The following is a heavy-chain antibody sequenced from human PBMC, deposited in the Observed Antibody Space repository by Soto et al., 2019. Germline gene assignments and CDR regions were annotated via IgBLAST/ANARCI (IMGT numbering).Heavy chain of an antibody. Sequence: RASVKVSCKASGYTFTSYAMHWVRQAPGQRLEWMGWINAGNGNTKYSQKFQGRVTITRDTSASTAYMELSSLRSEDTAAYYCARDPSYYGMDVWGQGTTVTVSS. CDR2: INAGNGNT. V-gene: IGHV1-3*01. CDR1: GYTFTSYA. CDR3: ARDPSYYGMDV. J-gene: IGHJ6*02.